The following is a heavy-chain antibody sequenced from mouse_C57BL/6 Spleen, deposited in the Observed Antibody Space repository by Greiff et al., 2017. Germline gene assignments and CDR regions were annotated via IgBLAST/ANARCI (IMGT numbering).Heavy chain of an antibody. CDR3: ARGAGTRVY. D-gene: IGHD4-1*01. CDR1: GFTFSDYD. CDR2: ISSGSSTI. Sequence: EVQLVASGGGLVKPGGSLKLSCAASGFTFSDYDMHWVRQAPEKGLEWVAYISSGSSTIYYADTVKGRYTISRDNAKNTLFLQMTSLRSEDTAMYYCARGAGTRVYWGQGTTLTVSS. J-gene: IGHJ2*01. V-gene: IGHV5-17*01.